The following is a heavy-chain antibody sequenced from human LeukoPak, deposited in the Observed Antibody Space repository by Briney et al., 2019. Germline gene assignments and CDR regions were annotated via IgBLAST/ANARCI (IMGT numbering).Heavy chain of an antibody. V-gene: IGHV4-39*01. CDR1: GGSISSSTYY. CDR3: GRLDAMVRGVPRDSFDY. D-gene: IGHD3-10*01. J-gene: IGHJ4*02. Sequence: SETLSLTCTVSGGSISSSTYYWGWIRQPPGTGLEWIGSIYYSGSTYYNPSLKSRVTISVDTSKNQFSLKLSSVTAADTAVYYCGRLDAMVRGVPRDSFDYWGQGTLVTVSS. CDR2: IYYSGST.